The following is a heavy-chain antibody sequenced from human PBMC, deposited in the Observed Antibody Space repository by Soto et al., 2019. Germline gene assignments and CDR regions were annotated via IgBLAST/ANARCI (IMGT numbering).Heavy chain of an antibody. CDR3: THTTRSALFSGGNCYLFDS. V-gene: IGHV2-5*02. Sequence: QITLKEPGHTVVKPTQTLTLTCTCSGFSVSASGVGVGWIRQPPGKALEWLALLFWDDDKRYSPSLKSRLTITKDPSKNQVALTTTNMHPLDPATYFCTHTTRSALFSGGNCYLFDSWCQGPPVTVSS. D-gene: IGHD2-15*01. CDR2: LFWDDDK. J-gene: IGHJ4*02. CDR1: GFSVSASGVG.